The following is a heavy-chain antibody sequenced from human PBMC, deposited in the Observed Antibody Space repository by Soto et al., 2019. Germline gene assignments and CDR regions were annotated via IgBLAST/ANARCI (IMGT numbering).Heavy chain of an antibody. CDR3: TRPISTGGVIRWGS. V-gene: IGHV3-73*02. D-gene: IGHD3-10*01. CDR2: IRSKANSYAT. CDR1: GFTFSGSA. Sequence: EVQLVESGGGLVQPGGSLKLSCAASGFTFSGSAMHWVRQASGKGLEWVGRIRSKANSYATAYAASVKGRFTISRDDSKNTAYLQMNSLKTEDTAVYYCTRPISTGGVIRWGSWGQGTLVTVSS. J-gene: IGHJ5*02.